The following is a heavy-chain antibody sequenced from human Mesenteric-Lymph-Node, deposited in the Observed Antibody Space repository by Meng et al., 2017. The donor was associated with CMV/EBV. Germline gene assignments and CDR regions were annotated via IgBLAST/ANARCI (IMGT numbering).Heavy chain of an antibody. Sequence: GRSLRLSCAASGFTFSSHWMHWVRQAPGKGLEWVANIKQDGSEKYYVDSVKGRFTISRDNAKHSLYLQMNSLRAEDTAVYYCARDVVATLDYWGQGTLVTVSS. J-gene: IGHJ4*02. CDR3: ARDVVATLDY. CDR1: GFTFSSHW. V-gene: IGHV3-7*01. CDR2: IKQDGSEK. D-gene: IGHD5-12*01.